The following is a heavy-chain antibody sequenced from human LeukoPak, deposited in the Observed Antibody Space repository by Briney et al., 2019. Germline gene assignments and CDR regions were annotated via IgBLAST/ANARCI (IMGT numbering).Heavy chain of an antibody. Sequence: MPSETLSLTCTVSGGSISSYYWSWIRQPPGKGLEWIGEINHSGSTNYNPSLKSRVTISVDTSKNQFSLKLSSVTAADTAVYYCARMGGYSWRGTDAFDIWGQGTMVTVSS. V-gene: IGHV4-34*01. D-gene: IGHD5-18*01. J-gene: IGHJ3*02. CDR2: INHSGST. CDR1: GGSISSYY. CDR3: ARMGGYSWRGTDAFDI.